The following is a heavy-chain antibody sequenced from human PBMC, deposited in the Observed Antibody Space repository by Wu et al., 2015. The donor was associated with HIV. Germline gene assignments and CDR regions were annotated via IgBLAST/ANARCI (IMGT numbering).Heavy chain of an antibody. CDR2: INPSGGGT. Sequence: QVQLVQSGAEVKKPGASVKVSCKASGYTFNNFYVHWVRQAPGQGLEWLGRINPSGGGTTHAQKVQDRVTMTSDTSTSTVYMELNNLRSEDTAVYYCTRGKNNWNFFHYWGRGTLVTVSS. V-gene: IGHV1-46*02. CDR3: TRGKNNWNFFHY. J-gene: IGHJ4*02. D-gene: IGHD1-20*01. CDR1: GYTFNNFY.